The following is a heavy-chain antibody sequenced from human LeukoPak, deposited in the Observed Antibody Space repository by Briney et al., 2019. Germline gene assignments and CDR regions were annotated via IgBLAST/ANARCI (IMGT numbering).Heavy chain of an antibody. CDR1: GGSFSGYY. J-gene: IGHJ6*03. D-gene: IGHD1-26*01. Sequence: SGTLSLTCAVYGGSFSGYYWSWIRQPPGKGLEWIGEINHSGSTNYNPSLKSRVTISVDTSKNQFSLKLSSVTAADTAVYYCARCIDTTTYYYYYYYMDVWGKGTTVTISS. CDR3: ARCIDTTTYYYYYYYMDV. CDR2: INHSGST. V-gene: IGHV4-34*01.